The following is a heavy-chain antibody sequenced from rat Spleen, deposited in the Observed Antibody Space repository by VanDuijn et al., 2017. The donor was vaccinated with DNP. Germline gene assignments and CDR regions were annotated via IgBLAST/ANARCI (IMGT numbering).Heavy chain of an antibody. Sequence: EVQLVESGGGLVQPGGSLKLSCAASGFIFSNYDMAWVRQAPTKGLEWVASISHSGGITYYRDSVKGRFTVSRDNANTSLYLQMDSLLSEDQATYVFATFELRDCWSRGTSVPFSS. CDR3: ATFELRDC. J-gene: IGHJ4*01. CDR1: GFIFSNYD. D-gene: IGHD1-11*01. CDR2: ISHSGGIT. V-gene: IGHV5S23*01.